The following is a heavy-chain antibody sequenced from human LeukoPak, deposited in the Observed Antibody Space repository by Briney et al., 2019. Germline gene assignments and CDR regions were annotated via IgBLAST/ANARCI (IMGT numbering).Heavy chain of an antibody. CDR2: IKQDGSEK. J-gene: IGHJ4*02. D-gene: IGHD3-16*01. CDR1: GFTFSSYW. V-gene: IGHV3-7*03. Sequence: PGGSLRLSCAASGFTFSSYWMSWVRQAPGKGLEWVANIKQDGSEKYYVDSVKGRFTISRDNAKNSLYLQMNSLRAEDTALYYCAKDAGMITTNFDYWGQGTLVTVSS. CDR3: AKDAGMITTNFDY.